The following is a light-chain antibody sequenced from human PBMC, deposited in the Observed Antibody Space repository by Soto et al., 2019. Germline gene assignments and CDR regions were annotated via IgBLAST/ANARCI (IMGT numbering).Light chain of an antibody. CDR1: QSVSSGY. CDR3: QQYGSSPLT. V-gene: IGKV3-20*01. J-gene: IGKJ1*01. CDR2: GVS. Sequence: DIVLTQSPGTVSLSPGERATLSCRASQSVSSGYLAWYQQKPGQAPRLLIYGVSSRATGIPVRFSGSGSGTDFTLTISRLEPEDFAVYYCQQYGSSPLTFGQGTKVEIK.